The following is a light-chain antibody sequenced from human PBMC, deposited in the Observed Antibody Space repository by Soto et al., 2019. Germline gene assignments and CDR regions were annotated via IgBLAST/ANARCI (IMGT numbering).Light chain of an antibody. CDR3: AAWDDSLNGYV. J-gene: IGLJ1*01. CDR2: SNS. CDR1: SSNIGSNT. V-gene: IGLV1-44*01. Sequence: QSVLTQPPSASGTPGQRVTISCSGSSSNIGSNTVNWYQQLPGTAPKLLIYSNSQRPSGVPDRFSGSKSGTSASLAIGGLQSEDEADYYCAAWDDSLNGYVFGTGTQLTVL.